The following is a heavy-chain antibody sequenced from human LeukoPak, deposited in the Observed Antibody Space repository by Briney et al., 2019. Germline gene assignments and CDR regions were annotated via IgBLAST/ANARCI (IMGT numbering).Heavy chain of an antibody. Sequence: GGSLRLSCAASGFTFSSYSMNWVRQAPGKGLEWVSSISSSSSYIYYADSVKGRFTISRDNAKNSLYLQMNSLRAEDTAVYYCARDEGGSSSWYASFDYWGQGTLVTVSS. D-gene: IGHD6-13*01. J-gene: IGHJ4*02. CDR3: ARDEGGSSSWYASFDY. V-gene: IGHV3-21*01. CDR2: ISSSSSYI. CDR1: GFTFSSYS.